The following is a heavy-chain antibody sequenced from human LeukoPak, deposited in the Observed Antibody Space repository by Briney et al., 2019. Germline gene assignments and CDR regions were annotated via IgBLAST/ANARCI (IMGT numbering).Heavy chain of an antibody. CDR1: GFTFSTNP. CDR3: AKASTQTPRVYDH. V-gene: IGHV3-23*01. J-gene: IGHJ4*02. D-gene: IGHD5/OR15-5a*01. Sequence: PGGSLRLSCAASGFTFSTNPMSWVRQAPGKGLEWVSAIGAGSTTYYADSMKGRFTISRDNSKNTLYLQMNSLRVEDTAVYYCAKASTQTPRVYDHWGQGTLVTVSS. CDR2: IGAGSTT.